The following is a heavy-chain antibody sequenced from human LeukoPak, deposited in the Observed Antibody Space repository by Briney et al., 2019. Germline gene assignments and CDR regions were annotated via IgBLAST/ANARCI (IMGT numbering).Heavy chain of an antibody. D-gene: IGHD6-19*01. CDR1: GYTFSSYA. V-gene: IGHV3-64*01. CDR2: ISGDGRIT. CDR3: ARVSGWYWFDK. J-gene: IGHJ4*02. Sequence: GGSLRLSCSASGYTFSSYAMHWVRQAPGKGLEYVSAISGDGRITYYANSVKGRFTISRDNSKNTLYLQMGSLRVEDMAVYYCARVSGWYWFDKWGQGTLVTVSS.